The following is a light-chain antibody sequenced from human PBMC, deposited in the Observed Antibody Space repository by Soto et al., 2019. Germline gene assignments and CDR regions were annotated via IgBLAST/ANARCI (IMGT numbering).Light chain of an antibody. V-gene: IGKV3-11*01. CDR3: QQRHMWPIT. CDR2: DAY. J-gene: IGKJ5*01. Sequence: EFLLTQSQVTLSLSPGEIATLSCIASHIFRGLLAWYQQKPGQAPRLLIYDAYNRATGIPPRFSGSGSGTDFTLTICSLEPEDSAVYYCQQRHMWPITFGQGTRLEIK. CDR1: HIFRGL.